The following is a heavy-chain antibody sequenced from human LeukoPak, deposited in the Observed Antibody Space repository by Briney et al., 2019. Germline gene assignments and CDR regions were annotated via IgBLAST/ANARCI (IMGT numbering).Heavy chain of an antibody. D-gene: IGHD3-10*01. CDR3: ATYGSGSYYYAFDY. Sequence: GASVKVSCKASGYTFSSYYMHWVRQAPGQGLEWMGGIIPIFGTANYAQKFQGRVTITADKSTSTAYMELSSLRSEDTAVYYCATYGSGSYYYAFDYWGQGTLVTVSS. V-gene: IGHV1-69*06. CDR1: GYTFSSYY. CDR2: IIPIFGTA. J-gene: IGHJ4*02.